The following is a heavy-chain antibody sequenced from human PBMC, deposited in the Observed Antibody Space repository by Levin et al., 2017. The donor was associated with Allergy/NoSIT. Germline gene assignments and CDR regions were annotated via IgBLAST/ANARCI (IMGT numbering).Heavy chain of an antibody. Sequence: RPSETLSLTCTVSGGSISSTNYYWGWIRQPPGKGLEWIGSIYYSGSTYYNPSLKSRVTISVDTSKNQFSLRLNSVTAADTAVYYCARLSVYMEAARNFDYWGQGTLVTVSS. CDR3: ARLSVYMEAARNFDY. CDR1: GGSISSTNYY. V-gene: IGHV4-39*01. D-gene: IGHD6-6*01. CDR2: IYYSGST. J-gene: IGHJ4*02.